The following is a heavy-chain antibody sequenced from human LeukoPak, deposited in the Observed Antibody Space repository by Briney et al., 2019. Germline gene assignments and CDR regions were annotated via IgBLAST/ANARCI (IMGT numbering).Heavy chain of an antibody. V-gene: IGHV3-74*01. CDR2: VDHDGSGT. D-gene: IGHD4-17*01. CDR3: ATDLG. J-gene: IGHJ4*02. CDR1: GFTFTSYW. Sequence: GGSLILSCAASGFTFTSYWMHWVRQPPGKGLVWVSRVDHDGSGTAYADSVTGRFTISRDNAKNTVYLQMNSLRAEDTAVYYRATDLGWGQGTLVTVSS.